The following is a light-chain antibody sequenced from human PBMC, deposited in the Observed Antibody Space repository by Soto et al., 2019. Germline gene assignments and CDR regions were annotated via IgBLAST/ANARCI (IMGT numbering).Light chain of an antibody. Sequence: QSALTQPASVSGSPGQSITISCTGTSSDVGGYNYVSWYQQHPGKAPKLMIYEVSNRPSGVSNRFSGSKSGNTASLTISGLQAEDEADYYCQAWDSSTGVFGTGTKVTVL. CDR3: QAWDSSTGV. CDR2: EVS. J-gene: IGLJ1*01. CDR1: SSDVGGYNY. V-gene: IGLV2-14*01.